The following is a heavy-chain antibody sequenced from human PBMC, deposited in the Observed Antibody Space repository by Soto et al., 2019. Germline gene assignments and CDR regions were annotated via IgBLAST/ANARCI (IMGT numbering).Heavy chain of an antibody. J-gene: IGHJ4*02. CDR1: GYTFTSYV. Sequence: GASVKVSCKASGYTFTSYVISWVRQAPGQGLEWMGWISAYNGNTNYAQKLQGRVTMTTDTSTSTAYMELRSLRSDDTAVYYCARDWLGYGDYAPNDYWGQGTLVTVSS. D-gene: IGHD4-17*01. CDR2: ISAYNGNT. CDR3: ARDWLGYGDYAPNDY. V-gene: IGHV1-18*01.